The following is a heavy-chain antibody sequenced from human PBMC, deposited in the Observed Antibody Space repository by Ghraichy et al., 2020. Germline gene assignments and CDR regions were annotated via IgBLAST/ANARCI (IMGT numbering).Heavy chain of an antibody. CDR3: ASRGMVRVTKITVSWFDP. Sequence: PETLSLTCAVYGGSFSGYYWSWIRQPPGKGLEWIGEINHSGSTNYNPSLKSRVTISVDTSKNQFSLKLSSVTAADTAVYYCASRGMVRVTKITVSWFDPWGQGTLVTVSS. J-gene: IGHJ5*02. CDR1: GGSFSGYY. D-gene: IGHD3-10*01. CDR2: INHSGST. V-gene: IGHV4-34*01.